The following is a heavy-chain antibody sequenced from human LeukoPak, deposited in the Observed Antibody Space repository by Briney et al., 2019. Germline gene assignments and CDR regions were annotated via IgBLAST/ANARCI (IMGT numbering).Heavy chain of an antibody. CDR3: ARVDTAMVFYYYYSMDV. D-gene: IGHD5-18*01. CDR1: GFTFSSYW. V-gene: IGHV3-74*01. CDR2: INSDGSST. Sequence: GGSLRLSCAASGFTFSSYWMHWVRQAPGKGLVWVSRINSDGSSTSYADSVKGRFTISRDNAKNTLYLQMNSLRAEGTAVYYCARVDTAMVFYYYYSMDVWGKGTTVTVSS. J-gene: IGHJ6*03.